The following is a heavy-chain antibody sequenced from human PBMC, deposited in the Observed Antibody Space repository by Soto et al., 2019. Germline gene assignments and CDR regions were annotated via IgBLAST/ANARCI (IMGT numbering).Heavy chain of an antibody. CDR2: IYPGNSNT. D-gene: IGHD2-15*01. J-gene: IGHJ3*02. V-gene: IGHV5-51*01. CDR3: ASDSHCDGGNCPMGGFDM. Sequence: GESVKISCXASGYTFTNYWIGWVRQMPGKGLEWVGIIYPGNSNTMYSPSFQRQLTISADTALSTTYLQWDTLKPSDTAIYFCASDSHCDGGNCPMGGFDMWGQGTMVTVSS. CDR1: GYTFTNYW.